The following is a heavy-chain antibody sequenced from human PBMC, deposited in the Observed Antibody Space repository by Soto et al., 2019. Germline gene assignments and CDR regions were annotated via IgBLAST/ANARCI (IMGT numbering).Heavy chain of an antibody. CDR2: IYHSGST. V-gene: IGHV4-30-2*01. CDR3: ARGWVRGVIDWFDP. D-gene: IGHD3-10*01. J-gene: IGHJ5*02. Sequence: SETLSLTCAVFGGSISSGCYSWTWIRQPPGKGLEWIGYIYHSGSTYYNPSLKSRVTISVDRSKNQFSLKLSSVTAADTAVYYCARGWVRGVIDWFDPWGQGTLVTVSS. CDR1: GGSISSGCYS.